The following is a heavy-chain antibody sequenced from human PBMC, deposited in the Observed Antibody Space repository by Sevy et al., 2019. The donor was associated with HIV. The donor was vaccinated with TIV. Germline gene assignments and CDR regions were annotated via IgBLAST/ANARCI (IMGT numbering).Heavy chain of an antibody. CDR1: GGSISSSSYY. CDR3: ARSEGVVVVPAARWWFDP. CDR2: LDYSGGT. V-gene: IGHV4-39*01. D-gene: IGHD2-2*01. Sequence: SESLSLTCTVSGGSISSSSYYWGWIRQPPGKGLEWIGRLDYSGGTYYNPSLKSRVTISVDTSKNQFSLKLGSVPAADTAVNYCARSEGVVVVPAARWWFDPWGQGTLVTVSS. J-gene: IGHJ5*02.